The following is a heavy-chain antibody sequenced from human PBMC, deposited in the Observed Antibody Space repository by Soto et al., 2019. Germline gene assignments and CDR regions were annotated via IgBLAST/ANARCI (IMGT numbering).Heavy chain of an antibody. CDR2: IWYDGSNK. D-gene: IGHD4-17*01. CDR3: ARGYGGNSGSFDY. V-gene: IGHV3-33*01. CDR1: GFTLSSYG. Sequence: QVHLVECGGGVVQPGRSLRLPCAASGFTLSSYGMHWVRQAPGKGLEWVAVIWYDGSNKYYADSVKGRFTISRDNSKNTLYLQMNSLRAEDTAVYYCARGYGGNSGSFDYWGQGTLVTVSS. J-gene: IGHJ4*02.